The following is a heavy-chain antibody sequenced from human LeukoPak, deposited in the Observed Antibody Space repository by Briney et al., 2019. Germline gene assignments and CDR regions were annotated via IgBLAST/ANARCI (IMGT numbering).Heavy chain of an antibody. D-gene: IGHD2-2*01. CDR1: GYSFTSYW. V-gene: IGHV5-51*01. CDR3: ARGYCSSTTCSAGAFDI. J-gene: IGHJ3*02. Sequence: GESLKISCKGFGYSFTSYWIAWVRQMPGKGLEWMGIIDPGDSDTRYSPSFQGQVTISADRSINTAYLQWSSLKASDTAMYYCARGYCSSTTCSAGAFDIWGQGTTVTVSS. CDR2: IDPGDSDT.